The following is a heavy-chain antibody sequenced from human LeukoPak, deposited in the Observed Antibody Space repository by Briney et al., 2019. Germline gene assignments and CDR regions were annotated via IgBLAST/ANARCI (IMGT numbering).Heavy chain of an antibody. CDR1: GGTFSSYA. D-gene: IGHD1-26*01. CDR2: IIPILGIA. CDR3: ARGVGIVGATRAFDY. J-gene: IGHJ4*02. V-gene: IGHV1-69*04. Sequence: SVKVSCKASGGTFSSYAISWVRQAPGQGLEWMGRIIPILGIANYAQKFQGRVTITADKSTSTAYMELSSLRSEDTAVYYCARGVGIVGATRAFDYWGQGTLVTVSS.